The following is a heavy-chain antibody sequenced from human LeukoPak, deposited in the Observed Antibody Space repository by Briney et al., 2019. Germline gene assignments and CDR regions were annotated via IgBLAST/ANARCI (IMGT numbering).Heavy chain of an antibody. V-gene: IGHV3-73*01. CDR3: TRLGNSGWHNWFDP. CDR2: IRSKANSYAT. D-gene: IGHD6-19*01. CDR1: GFIFSGSA. J-gene: IGHJ5*02. Sequence: GGSLRLSCAASGFIFSGSAMHWVRQASGNGLEWVGRIRSKANSYATAYAESVKGRFTISRDDSKNTAYLQMTNLKTEYTAVYSCTRLGNSGWHNWFDPWGQGTLVTVSS.